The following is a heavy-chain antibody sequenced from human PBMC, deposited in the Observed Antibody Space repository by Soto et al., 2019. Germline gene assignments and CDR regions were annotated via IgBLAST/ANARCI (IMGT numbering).Heavy chain of an antibody. CDR1: GGTFSSYA. V-gene: IGHV1-69*13. CDR2: IIPIFGTA. Sequence: GASVKVSCKASGGTFSSYAISWVRQAPGQGLEWMGGIIPIFGTANYAQKFQGRVTITADESTSTAYMELSSLRSEDTAVYYCARDQHPTYCSGGSCYFDYWGQGTLVTVSS. CDR3: ARDQHPTYCSGGSCYFDY. J-gene: IGHJ4*02. D-gene: IGHD2-15*01.